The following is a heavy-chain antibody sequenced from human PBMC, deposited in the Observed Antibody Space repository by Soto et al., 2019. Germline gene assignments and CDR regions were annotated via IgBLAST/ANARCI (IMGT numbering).Heavy chain of an antibody. D-gene: IGHD6-19*01. CDR3: ATASERSGWSAGYYYYGMDV. CDR2: ISAYNGNT. J-gene: IGHJ6*02. V-gene: IGHV1-18*04. CDR1: GYTFTSYG. Sequence: ASVKVSCKASGYTFTSYGISWVRQAPGQGLEWMGWISAYNGNTNYAQKLQGRVTMTTDTSTSTAYMELRSLRSDDTAVYYCATASERSGWSAGYYYYGMDVWGQGTTVTVSS.